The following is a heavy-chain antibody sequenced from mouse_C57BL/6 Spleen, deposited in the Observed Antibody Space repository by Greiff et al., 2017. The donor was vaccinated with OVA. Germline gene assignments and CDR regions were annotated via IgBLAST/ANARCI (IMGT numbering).Heavy chain of an antibody. CDR1: GFTFSSYA. V-gene: IGHV5-4*01. CDR2: ISDGGSYT. CDR3: ARESRDRYFDV. Sequence: VQLKQSGGGLVKPGGSLKLSCAASGFTFSSYAMSWVRQTPEKRLEWVATISDGGSYTYYPDNVKGRFTISRDNAKNNLYLQMSHLKSEDTAMYYCARESRDRYFDVWGTGTTVTVSS. J-gene: IGHJ1*03.